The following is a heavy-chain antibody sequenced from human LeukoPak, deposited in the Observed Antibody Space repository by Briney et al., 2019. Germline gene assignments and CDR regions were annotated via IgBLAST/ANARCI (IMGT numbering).Heavy chain of an antibody. Sequence: GRSLRLSCAASGFTFDDYAMHWVRQAPGKGLEWVPGISWNSGSIGYADSVKGRFTISRDNAKNSLYLQMNSLRADDTALYYCAKDIGYGGNSVSFDYWGQGTLVTVSS. CDR3: AKDIGYGGNSVSFDY. D-gene: IGHD4-23*01. V-gene: IGHV3-9*01. CDR2: ISWNSGSI. J-gene: IGHJ4*02. CDR1: GFTFDDYA.